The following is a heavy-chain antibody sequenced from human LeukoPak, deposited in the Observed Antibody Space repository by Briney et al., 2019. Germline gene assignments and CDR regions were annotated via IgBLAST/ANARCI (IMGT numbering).Heavy chain of an antibody. CDR1: GFTFSSYA. V-gene: IGHV3-30*04. Sequence: PGRSLRLSCAASGFTFSSYAMHWVRQAPGKGLEWVAVISYDGSNKYYADSVKGRFTISRDNSKNTLYLQMNSLRAEDAAVYYCAGSDSSGWYVWGQGTLVTVSS. J-gene: IGHJ4*01. D-gene: IGHD6-19*01. CDR2: ISYDGSNK. CDR3: AGSDSSGWYV.